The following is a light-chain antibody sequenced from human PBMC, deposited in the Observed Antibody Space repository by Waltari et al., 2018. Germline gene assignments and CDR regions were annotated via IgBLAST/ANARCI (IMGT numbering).Light chain of an antibody. J-gene: IGLJ2*01. CDR1: GLRSYY. CDR2: DKN. CDR3: HSRDASGVGGS. Sequence: SSELTQDPAVSVAMGQTVTITCQGNGLRSYYASWYQQRPGQAPILIMYDKNNRPSGVPDRFSGSNSDITASWTITGAQAEDEASYYCHSRDASGVGGSFGGGTKLTVL. V-gene: IGLV3-19*01.